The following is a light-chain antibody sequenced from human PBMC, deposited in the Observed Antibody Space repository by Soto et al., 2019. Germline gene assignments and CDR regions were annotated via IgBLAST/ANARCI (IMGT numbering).Light chain of an antibody. J-gene: IGKJ1*01. CDR1: QSISSY. CDR2: AAS. V-gene: IGKV1-39*01. Sequence: DIQMTQSPSSLSASVGDRVTITCRASQSISSYLHWYHQKPGKAPKPLIYAASSLQSGVPSRFSGSGSGTDFTLTISSLQPEDFATYYCQQSYSTPWTFGQGTKVEIK. CDR3: QQSYSTPWT.